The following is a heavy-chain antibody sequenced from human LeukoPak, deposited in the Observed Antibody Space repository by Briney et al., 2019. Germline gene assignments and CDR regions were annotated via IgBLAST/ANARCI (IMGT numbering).Heavy chain of an antibody. Sequence: SETLSLTCAVYVGSFSGYYWSWIRQPAGKGLEWIGRIYTSGSTNYNPSLKSRVTISVDTSKNQFSLKLSSVTAADTAVYYCARGADYYDSSGYCDYWGQGTLVTVSS. J-gene: IGHJ4*02. V-gene: IGHV4-59*10. CDR2: IYTSGST. CDR1: VGSFSGYY. D-gene: IGHD3-22*01. CDR3: ARGADYYDSSGYCDY.